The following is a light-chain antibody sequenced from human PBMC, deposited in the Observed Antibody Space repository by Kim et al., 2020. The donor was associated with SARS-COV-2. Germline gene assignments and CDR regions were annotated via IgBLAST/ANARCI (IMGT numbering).Light chain of an antibody. CDR1: SSNIGSNY. CDR3: AAWDDSLSGHWV. V-gene: IGLV1-47*01. CDR2: RNN. J-gene: IGLJ3*02. Sequence: ELNQPPSASGTPGQRVTISCSGSSSNIGSNYVYWYQQLPGTAPKLLIYRNNQRPSGVPDRFSGSKSGTSASLAISGLRSEDEADYYCAAWDDSLSGHWVFGGGTKVTVL.